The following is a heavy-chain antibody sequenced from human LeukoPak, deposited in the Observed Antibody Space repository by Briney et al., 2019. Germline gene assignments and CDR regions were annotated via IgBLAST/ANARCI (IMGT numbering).Heavy chain of an antibody. Sequence: SETLSLTCTVSSGSVSSSNYYWGWIRQPPGKGLEWIGSIYYTGSTYYNPSLKSRVTISVDTSKNQFSLKLSSVTAADTAVYYCARGTTVGTPQDYWGQGTLVTVSS. D-gene: IGHD4-23*01. CDR1: SGSVSSSNYY. CDR3: ARGTTVGTPQDY. V-gene: IGHV4-39*01. J-gene: IGHJ4*02. CDR2: IYYTGST.